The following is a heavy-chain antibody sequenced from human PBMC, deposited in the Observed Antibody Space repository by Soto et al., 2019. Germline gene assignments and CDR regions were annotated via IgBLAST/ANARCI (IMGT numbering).Heavy chain of an antibody. V-gene: IGHV4-59*01. J-gene: IGHJ5*02. D-gene: IGHD3-3*01. Sequence: SETLSLTCTVSGGFISPYHWTWIRQPPGKGLEWIGYVHYSGTTNYNPSLKSRVTMSVDTSKNQFSVKLRSVTAADTAVYYCARGKIIGPWGQGTLVTVSS. CDR2: VHYSGTT. CDR1: GGFISPYH. CDR3: ARGKIIGP.